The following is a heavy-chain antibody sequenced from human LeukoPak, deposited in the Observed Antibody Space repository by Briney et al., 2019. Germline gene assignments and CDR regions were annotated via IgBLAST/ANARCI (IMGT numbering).Heavy chain of an antibody. CDR3: ANVGVAAASPPFYLDV. CDR2: MTSDART. Sequence: GGSVRLSCPASGFISSNYAMVWVRQAAGKGLHSVSAMTSDARTFYADSVRGRVTISRDNSKNTLYLQMNSLGAEDTAEYFCANVGVAAASPPFYLDVWGTGTTVTVSS. D-gene: IGHD2-2*01. J-gene: IGHJ6*03. CDR1: GFISSNYA. V-gene: IGHV3-23*01.